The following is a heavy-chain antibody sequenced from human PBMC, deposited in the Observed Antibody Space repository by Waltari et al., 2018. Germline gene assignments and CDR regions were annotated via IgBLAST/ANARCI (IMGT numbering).Heavy chain of an antibody. V-gene: IGHV1-69*01. CDR3: ARGNNWNVDYFDY. CDR2: IIPIFGTA. Sequence: QVQLVQSGAEVKKPGSSVKVSCQASGGTFSRYAIRWVRPAPGQGLEWMGGIIPIFGTANYAQKFQGRVTITADESTSTAYMELSSLRSEDTAVYYCARGNNWNVDYFDYWGQGTLVTVSS. CDR1: GGTFSRYA. D-gene: IGHD1-20*01. J-gene: IGHJ4*02.